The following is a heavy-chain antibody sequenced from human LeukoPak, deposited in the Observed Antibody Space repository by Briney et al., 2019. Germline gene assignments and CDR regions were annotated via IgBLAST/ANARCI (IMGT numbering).Heavy chain of an antibody. CDR3: AKDVRIVVVSAAGGFDS. Sequence: ASVKVSCKVSGYTLTELSMHWVRQAPGKGLEWMGGFDPEDGETIYAQKFQGRVTMTEDTSTDTAYMELSSLRSEDTAVYYCAKDVRIVVVSAAGGFDSWGQGTLVTVSS. CDR1: GYTLTELS. CDR2: FDPEDGET. J-gene: IGHJ4*02. V-gene: IGHV1-24*01. D-gene: IGHD2-2*01.